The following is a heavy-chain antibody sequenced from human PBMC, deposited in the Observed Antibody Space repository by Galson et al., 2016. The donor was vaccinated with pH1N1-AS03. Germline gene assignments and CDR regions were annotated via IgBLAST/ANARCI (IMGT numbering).Heavy chain of an antibody. Sequence: SETLSLTCTVSGGSIGVSYWSWIRQSPGRGVEWSGSFYYIAKTKYNPSLKSRVTISVDTSKNQFSLNLTSVTAADTAVYYCAKLRRGPWYLDLWGRGTMVTVSS. CDR2: FYYIAKT. V-gene: IGHV4-59*12. CDR3: AKLRRGPWYLDL. CDR1: GGSIGVSY. D-gene: IGHD4-17*01. J-gene: IGHJ2*01.